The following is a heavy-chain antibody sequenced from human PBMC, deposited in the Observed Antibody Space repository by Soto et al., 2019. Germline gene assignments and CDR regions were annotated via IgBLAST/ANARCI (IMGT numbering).Heavy chain of an antibody. Sequence: GGSLRLSCAASGFTFSSYSMNWVRQAPGKGLEWVSYISSSSSTIYYADSVKGRFTISRDNAKNSLYLQMNSLRAEDTAVYYCARDHAFSGFGDLTYYYYGMDVWGQGTTVTVS. J-gene: IGHJ6*02. V-gene: IGHV3-48*01. D-gene: IGHD3-10*01. CDR1: GFTFSSYS. CDR2: ISSSSSTI. CDR3: ARDHAFSGFGDLTYYYYGMDV.